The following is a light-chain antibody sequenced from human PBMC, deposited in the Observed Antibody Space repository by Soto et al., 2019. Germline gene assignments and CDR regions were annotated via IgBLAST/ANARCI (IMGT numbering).Light chain of an antibody. CDR2: DSS. Sequence: EIVLTQSPATLSLSPGARATLSCRASQSVSSYLDWYQQKPGQAPRLLIYDSSNRATGIPARSSGSGSGTAFTLTISILEPEDFAVYYCQQRSNWPPTFGQGTKVDIK. V-gene: IGKV3-11*01. CDR1: QSVSSY. J-gene: IGKJ1*01. CDR3: QQRSNWPPT.